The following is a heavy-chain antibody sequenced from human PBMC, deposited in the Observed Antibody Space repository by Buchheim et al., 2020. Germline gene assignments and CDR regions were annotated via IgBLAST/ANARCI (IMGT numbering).Heavy chain of an antibody. Sequence: EVQLVESGGGLVQPGGSLRLSCAVSGFSFSNFWMHWVRQAPGKGLVWVSRINPDGRSITYADSVQGRFTISRDNAKNTLYLQMRSLRVEDTAVYYCARARPVPGRGRDVYWGLGT. J-gene: IGHJ4*02. CDR3: ARARPVPGRGRDVY. CDR1: GFSFSNFW. D-gene: IGHD2-2*01. CDR2: INPDGRSI. V-gene: IGHV3-74*01.